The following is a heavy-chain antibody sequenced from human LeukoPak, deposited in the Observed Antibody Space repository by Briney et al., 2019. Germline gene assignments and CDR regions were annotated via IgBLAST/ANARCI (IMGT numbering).Heavy chain of an antibody. D-gene: IGHD3-3*01. CDR1: GGSFSGYY. Sequence: PSETLSLTCAVYGGSFSGYYWSWIRQPPGKGLEWIGEINHSGSTNYNPSLKSRVTISVDTSKNQFSLKLSSVTAADTAVYYCARMHGITIFGVVIGKGWFDPWGQGTLVTVSS. CDR2: INHSGST. V-gene: IGHV4-34*01. J-gene: IGHJ5*02. CDR3: ARMHGITIFGVVIGKGWFDP.